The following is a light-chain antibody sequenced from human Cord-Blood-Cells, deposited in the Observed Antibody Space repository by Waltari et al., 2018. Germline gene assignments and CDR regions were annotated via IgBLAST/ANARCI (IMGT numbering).Light chain of an antibody. CDR2: YAS. V-gene: IGKV3-11*01. Sequence: EIVLTQSPATLSLSPGERATLSCRASQSVSSYLAWYQQKPGPAPRLPIYYASNRATCIPARFSGRWSGTDFTLTISSLEPEDFAVYYCQQRSNWPPTFGQGTKLEIK. J-gene: IGKJ2*01. CDR3: QQRSNWPPT. CDR1: QSVSSY.